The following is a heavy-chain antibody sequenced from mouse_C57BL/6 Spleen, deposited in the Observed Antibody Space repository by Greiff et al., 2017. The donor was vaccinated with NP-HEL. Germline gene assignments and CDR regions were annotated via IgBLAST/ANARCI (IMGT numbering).Heavy chain of an antibody. CDR2: INPSNGGT. CDR3: ARPNYSNYGFAWFAY. CDR1: GYTFTSYW. Sequence: QVQLQQPGTELVKPGASVKLSCKASGYTFTSYWMHWVKQRPGQGLEWIGNINPSNGGTNYNEKFKSKATLTVDKSSSTAYMQLSSLTSEDSAVYYCARPNYSNYGFAWFAYWGQGTLVTVSA. J-gene: IGHJ3*01. D-gene: IGHD2-5*01. V-gene: IGHV1-53*01.